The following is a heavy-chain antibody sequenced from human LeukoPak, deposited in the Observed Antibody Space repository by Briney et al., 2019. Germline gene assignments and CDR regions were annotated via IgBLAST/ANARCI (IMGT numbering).Heavy chain of an antibody. CDR2: ISSSGGST. CDR1: GLTVNSNY. D-gene: IGHD2-2*01. J-gene: IGHJ4*02. V-gene: IGHV3-23*01. Sequence: GGSLRFSCVASGLTVNSNYMSWVRQAPGKGLEWVSSISSSGGSTYYADSVKGRFTISRDNSKNTLYLQMNSVRAEDTAVYYCARAGGCSTSCYGTYYFDCWGQGTLVTVSS. CDR3: ARAGGCSTSCYGTYYFDC.